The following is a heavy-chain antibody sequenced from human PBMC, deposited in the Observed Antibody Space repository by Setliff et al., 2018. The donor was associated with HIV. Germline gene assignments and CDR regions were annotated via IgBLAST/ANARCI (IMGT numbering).Heavy chain of an antibody. J-gene: IGHJ1*01. D-gene: IGHD2-15*01. CDR3: ARHCSGGTCYGPDAENFLH. CDR2: VFYSGGS. V-gene: IGHV4-39*01. Sequence: SETLSLTCTVSGDSISTGRYYWGWIRQPPGKGLEWIGSVFYSGGSYYTPSLKSRVTISVDTSKNQFFLKLSSVNAADTAVYYCARHCSGGTCYGPDAENFLHWGQGALVTVSS. CDR1: GDSISTGRYY.